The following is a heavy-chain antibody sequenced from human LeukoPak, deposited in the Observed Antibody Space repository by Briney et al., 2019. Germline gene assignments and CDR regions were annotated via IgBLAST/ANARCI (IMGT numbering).Heavy chain of an antibody. D-gene: IGHD1-26*01. CDR3: ARATRGGVGASSY. CDR1: GFIFSDYY. Sequence: PGGSLRLSCRASGFIFSDYYLSWIRQTPGKGLEWLSYINSSGSITDYADSVKDRFTISRDNAKNSVYLQMSSLRTEDTAVYYCARATRGGVGASSYWGQGTLVTVST. CDR2: INSSGSIT. J-gene: IGHJ4*02. V-gene: IGHV3-11*01.